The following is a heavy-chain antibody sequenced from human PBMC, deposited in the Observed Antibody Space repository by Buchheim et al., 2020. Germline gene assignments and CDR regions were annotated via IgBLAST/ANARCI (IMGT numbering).Heavy chain of an antibody. D-gene: IGHD3-22*01. CDR3: AREAVYYDSSGYQSGTSDY. V-gene: IGHV4-59*01. CDR2: IYYSGST. CDR1: GGSISSYY. J-gene: IGHJ4*02. Sequence: QVQLQESGPGLVKPSETLSLTCTVSGGSISSYYWSWIRQPPGKGLEWIGYIYYSGSTNYNPSLKSRVTISVDTSKNQFSLKLSSVTAADTAVYYCAREAVYYDSSGYQSGTSDYWGQGTL.